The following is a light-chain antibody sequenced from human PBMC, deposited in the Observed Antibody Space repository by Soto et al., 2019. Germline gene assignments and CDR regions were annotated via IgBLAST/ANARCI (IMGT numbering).Light chain of an antibody. CDR3: QQYENYWT. J-gene: IGKJ1*01. CDR2: DAS. V-gene: IGKV1-5*01. CDR1: QSISAW. Sequence: DIQMTQYPSTLSATAGDRVTITCRASQSISAWLAWYQNKPGKAPKLLIYDASNLASGVPSRFSGSGSGTEFTLTISNLQPEDFANYYCQQYENYWTFGQGTKVDIK.